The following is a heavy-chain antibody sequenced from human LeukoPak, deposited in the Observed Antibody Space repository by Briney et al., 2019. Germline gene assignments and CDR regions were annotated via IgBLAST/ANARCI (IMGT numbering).Heavy chain of an antibody. V-gene: IGHV3-30*03. CDR2: ISYDGSNK. CDR1: GFTFSSYG. Sequence: GGSLRLSCAASGFTFSSYGMHWVRQAPGKGLEWVAVISYDGSNKYYADSVKGRFTISRDNSKNTLYLQMNSLRAEDTAVYYCARGVPYASWSGPHYSDYWGQGTLVTVSS. J-gene: IGHJ4*02. D-gene: IGHD3-3*01. CDR3: ARGVPYASWSGPHYSDY.